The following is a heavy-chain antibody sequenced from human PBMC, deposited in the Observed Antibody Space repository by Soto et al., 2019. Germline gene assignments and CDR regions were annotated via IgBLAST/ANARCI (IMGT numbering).Heavy chain of an antibody. CDR1: GGSISSYY. CDR3: ARGGGWLQFNY. V-gene: IGHV4-59*01. Sequence: SETLSLTCTVSGGSISSYYLSWIRQPPRKGLEWIGYIYYSGSTNYNPSLKSRVTTSVDTSKNQFSLKLSSVTAADTAVYYCARGGGWLQFNYWGQGTLVTVSS. CDR2: IYYSGST. J-gene: IGHJ4*02. D-gene: IGHD5-12*01.